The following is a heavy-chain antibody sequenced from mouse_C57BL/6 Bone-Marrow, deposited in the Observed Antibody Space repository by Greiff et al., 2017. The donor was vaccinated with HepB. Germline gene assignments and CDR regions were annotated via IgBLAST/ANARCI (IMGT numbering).Heavy chain of an antibody. V-gene: IGHV5-17*01. CDR1: GFTFSDYG. CDR3: ARVGYWAMDY. J-gene: IGHJ4*01. CDR2: ISSGSSTI. Sequence: DVMLVESGGGLVKPGGSLKLSCAASGFTFSDYGMHWVRQAPEKGLEWVAYISSGSSTIYYADTVKGRFTISRDNAKNTLFLQMTSLRSEDTAMYYCARVGYWAMDYWGQGTSVTVSS.